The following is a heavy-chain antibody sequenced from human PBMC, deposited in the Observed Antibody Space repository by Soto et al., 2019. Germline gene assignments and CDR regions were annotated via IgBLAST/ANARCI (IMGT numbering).Heavy chain of an antibody. CDR3: ARAWNYYGSGSYYNFDY. J-gene: IGHJ4*02. V-gene: IGHV4-59*01. D-gene: IGHD3-10*01. Sequence: SETLSLTCTVSGGSISSYYWSWIRQPPGKGLEWIGYIYYSGSTNYNPSLKSRVTISVDTSKNQFSLKLSSVTAAGTAVYYCARAWNYYGSGSYYNFDYWGQGTLVTVSS. CDR1: GGSISSYY. CDR2: IYYSGST.